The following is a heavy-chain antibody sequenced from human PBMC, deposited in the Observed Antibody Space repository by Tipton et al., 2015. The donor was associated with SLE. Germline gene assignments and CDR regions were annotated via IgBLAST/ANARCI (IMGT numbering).Heavy chain of an antibody. CDR2: INHGGST. D-gene: IGHD3-10*01. J-gene: IGHJ4*02. Sequence: TLSLTCVVNGGSVIGYYWSWIRQPPGKGLEWIGEINHGGSTNYNSSLKSRVTISLDTSNNQFSLQVNSMTAADTAVYYCASKGGAGSYYPNWGQGTPVNVTS. CDR3: ASKGGAGSYYPN. V-gene: IGHV4-34*01. CDR1: GGSVIGYY.